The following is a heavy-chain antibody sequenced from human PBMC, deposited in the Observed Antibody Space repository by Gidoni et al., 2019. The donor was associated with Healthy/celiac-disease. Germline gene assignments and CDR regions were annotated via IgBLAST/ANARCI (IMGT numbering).Heavy chain of an antibody. J-gene: IGHJ4*02. D-gene: IGHD6-13*01. Sequence: QVQLQQWGAGLLKPSETLSLTCAVYGGSFSGYYWSWIRQPPGKGLEWIGEINHSGSTNYNPSLKSRVTISVDTSKNQFSLKLSSVTAADTAVYYCARRQQGGFDYWGQGTLVTVSS. CDR1: GGSFSGYY. CDR3: ARRQQGGFDY. CDR2: INHSGST. V-gene: IGHV4-34*01.